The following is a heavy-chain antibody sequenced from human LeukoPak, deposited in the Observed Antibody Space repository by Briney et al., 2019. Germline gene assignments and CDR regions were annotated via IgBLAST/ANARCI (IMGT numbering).Heavy chain of an antibody. CDR2: ISSSSSYI. V-gene: IGHV3-21*06. D-gene: IGHD1-26*01. CDR1: GFTFTTYT. CDR3: AREFQSARGSY. J-gene: IGHJ4*02. Sequence: GGSLRLSCAASGFTFTTYTMNWVRQAPGRGLEWVSSISSSSSYIYYADSVKGRFTISRDNAENSLYLQMNSLRAEDSAVYYCAREFQSARGSYWGQGTLVTVSS.